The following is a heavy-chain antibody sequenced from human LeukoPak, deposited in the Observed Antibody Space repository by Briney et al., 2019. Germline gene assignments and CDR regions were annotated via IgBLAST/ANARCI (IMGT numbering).Heavy chain of an antibody. V-gene: IGHV4-30-4*08. CDR1: GGSISSGDYY. CDR2: IYHSGST. D-gene: IGHD2/OR15-2a*01. Sequence: SQTLSLTCTVSGGSISSGDYYWSWIRQPPGKGLEWIGYIYHSGSTYYNPSLKSRVTISVDTSKNQFSLKLSSVTAADTAVYYCARSMAYYYYMDVWGKGSTVTVSS. J-gene: IGHJ6*03. CDR3: ARSMAYYYYMDV.